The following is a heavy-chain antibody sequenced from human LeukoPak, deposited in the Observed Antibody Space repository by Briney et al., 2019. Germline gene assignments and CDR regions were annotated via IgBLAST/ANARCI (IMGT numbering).Heavy chain of an antibody. D-gene: IGHD3-22*01. CDR1: GFTFSTYS. CDR3: AFDSSGYYWARLY. J-gene: IGHJ4*02. Sequence: GGSLRLSCAASGFTFSTYSMNWVRQAPGKGLEWVSSISSGSSYIYYADSVRGRFTISRDNAKNSLHLQMNSLRAEDTAVYYCAFDSSGYYWARLYWGQGTLVTVSS. CDR2: ISSGSSYI. V-gene: IGHV3-21*01.